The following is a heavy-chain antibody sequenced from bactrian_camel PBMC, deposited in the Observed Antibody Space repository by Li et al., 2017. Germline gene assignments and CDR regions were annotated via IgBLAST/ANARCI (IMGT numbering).Heavy chain of an antibody. V-gene: IGHV3S53*01. CDR2: IDSNGST. Sequence: HVQLVESGGGSVQAGGFLKLSCIASALVYCMGWFRQAPGKEREGVASIDSNGSTNYAESVKGRFTISEDNTISEDNAKHTLYLQMNTLKPEDTAMYYCAAEKPGPYGCIYCLHGSCYTHWVRGPRSPSP. J-gene: IGHJ4*01. CDR1: ALVYCM. D-gene: IGHD1*01.